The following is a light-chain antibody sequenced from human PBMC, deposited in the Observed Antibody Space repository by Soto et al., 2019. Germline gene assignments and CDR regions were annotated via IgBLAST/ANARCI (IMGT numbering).Light chain of an antibody. Sequence: AIQMTQSPSSLSASVGDRVTTTCRASQGIKNDVGWYQQKPGKPPKLLIYAASSLQGGVPSRFSGSGSGTDFTLTISSLQPEDFATYYCLQDNNYPLTFGGGTKVEIK. J-gene: IGKJ4*01. CDR2: AAS. CDR3: LQDNNYPLT. CDR1: QGIKND. V-gene: IGKV1-6*01.